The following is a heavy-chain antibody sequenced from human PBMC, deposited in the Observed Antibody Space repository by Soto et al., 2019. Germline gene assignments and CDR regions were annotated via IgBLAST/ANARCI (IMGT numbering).Heavy chain of an antibody. Sequence: QVQLVESGGGVVQPGRSLRLSCAASGFTFSSYGMHWVRQAPGKGLEWVAVISSDGSYKYYADSVKGRFTISRDNSKNTLRLQMSSLRAEDTAVYYCAKDSRSRVSNFDCWGQGTLVTVSS. V-gene: IGHV3-30*18. CDR1: GFTFSSYG. J-gene: IGHJ4*02. CDR3: AKDSRSRVSNFDC. D-gene: IGHD2-8*01. CDR2: ISSDGSYK.